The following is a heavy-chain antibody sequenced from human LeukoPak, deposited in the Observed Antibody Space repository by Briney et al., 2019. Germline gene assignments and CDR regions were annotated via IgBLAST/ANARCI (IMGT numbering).Heavy chain of an antibody. CDR1: GYSISSGYY. J-gene: IGHJ4*02. D-gene: IGHD5-18*01. CDR3: ARDGEHTAMVAPFDY. V-gene: IGHV4-38-2*02. CDR2: INHSGST. Sequence: SETLSLTCTVSGYSISSGYYWSWIRQPPGKGLEWIGEINHSGSTYYNPSLKSRVTISVDTSKNQFSLKLSSVTAADTAVYYCARDGEHTAMVAPFDYWGQGTLVTVSS.